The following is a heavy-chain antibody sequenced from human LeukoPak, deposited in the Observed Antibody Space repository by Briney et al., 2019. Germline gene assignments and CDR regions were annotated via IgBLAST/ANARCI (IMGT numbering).Heavy chain of an antibody. D-gene: IGHD3-9*01. V-gene: IGHV1-18*01. J-gene: IGHJ5*02. CDR2: NGNT. CDR3: ARDQLRYFDCLGDSNWFDP. Sequence: NGNTNYAQKLQGRVTMTTDTSTSTAYMELRSLSSDDTAVYYCARDQLRYFDCLGDSNWFDPWGQGTLVTVSS.